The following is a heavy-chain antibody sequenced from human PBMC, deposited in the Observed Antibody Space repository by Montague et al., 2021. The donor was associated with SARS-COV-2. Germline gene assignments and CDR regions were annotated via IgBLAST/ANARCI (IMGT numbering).Heavy chain of an antibody. Sequence: TLSLTCTVSGGSISSGSYYWSWIRQHPGKGLEWIGYIYYSGSRYYNPSLKSRVTISVDTSKNQFSLRLSSVTAADTAAYYCARARTSLIVVVNEFDYWGQGTLVTVSS. CDR1: GGSISSGSYY. CDR3: ARARTSLIVVVNEFDY. J-gene: IGHJ4*02. D-gene: IGHD2-21*01. CDR2: IYYSGSR. V-gene: IGHV4-31*03.